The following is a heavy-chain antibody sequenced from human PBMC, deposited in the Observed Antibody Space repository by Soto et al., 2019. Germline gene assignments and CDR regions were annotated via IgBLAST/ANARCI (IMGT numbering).Heavy chain of an antibody. Sequence: QVQLVQSGAEVKKPGASVMLSCKASGYTFTTYTMNWVRQAPGQRLEWMGWINPVNGNTKSSQKFQDRVIITSDTSASTAYMELRSLISEGTAVYFCSRGIATGELDPWGQGTLVSVSS. CDR2: INPVNGNT. CDR1: GYTFTTYT. CDR3: SRGIATGELDP. J-gene: IGHJ5*02. V-gene: IGHV1-3*01. D-gene: IGHD6-13*01.